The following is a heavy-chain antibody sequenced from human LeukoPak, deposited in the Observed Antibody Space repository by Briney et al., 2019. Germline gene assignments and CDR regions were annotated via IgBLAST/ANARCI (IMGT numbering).Heavy chain of an antibody. CDR3: ARRVVAATTAWFDP. V-gene: IGHV3-21*01. CDR2: ISSSSSYI. CDR1: RFTFSSYS. Sequence: GGSLRLSCAASRFTFSSYSMNWVRQAPGKGLEWVSSISSSSSYIYYADSVKGRFTISRDNAKNSLYLQMNSLRAEDTAVYYCARRVVAATTAWFDPWGQGTLVTVSS. D-gene: IGHD2-15*01. J-gene: IGHJ5*02.